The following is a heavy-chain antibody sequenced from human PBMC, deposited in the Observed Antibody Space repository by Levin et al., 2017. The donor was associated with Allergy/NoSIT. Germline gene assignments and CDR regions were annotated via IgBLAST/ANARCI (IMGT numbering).Heavy chain of an antibody. CDR1: GFTVSSNY. CDR3: ARDLRPSYYYYMDV. Sequence: PGGSLRLSCAASGFTVSSNYMSWVRQAPGKGLEWVSVIYSGGSTYYADSVKGRFTISRDNSKNTLYLQMNSLRAEDTAVYYCARDLRPSYYYYMDVWGKGTTVTVSS. J-gene: IGHJ6*03. V-gene: IGHV3-53*01. CDR2: IYSGGST.